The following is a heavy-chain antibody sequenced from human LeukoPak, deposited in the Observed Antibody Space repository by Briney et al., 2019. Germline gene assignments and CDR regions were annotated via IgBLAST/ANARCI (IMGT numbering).Heavy chain of an antibody. CDR1: GFTFSGPA. CDR2: IRSKANGHAT. CDR3: TRHDTTIFGVVIDY. V-gene: IGHV3-73*01. D-gene: IGHD3-3*01. Sequence: GGSLRLSCAASGFTFSGPAMHWVRQASGKGLEWVGRIRSKANGHATAYAASVKGRFTISRDDSKNMAYLQMNSLKTEDTAVYYCTRHDTTIFGVVIDYWGQGTLVTVSS. J-gene: IGHJ4*02.